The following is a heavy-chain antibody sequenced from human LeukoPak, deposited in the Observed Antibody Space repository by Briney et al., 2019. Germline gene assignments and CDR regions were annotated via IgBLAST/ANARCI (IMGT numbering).Heavy chain of an antibody. V-gene: IGHV1-18*01. D-gene: IGHD2-15*01. J-gene: IGHJ5*02. CDR3: ARDWDIVTGGT. CDR2: ISPYNGNT. Sequence: GASVKVSCKASGYTFTTYGISWVRQAPGQGLEWMGWISPYNGNTNYAQKLQGRVTMTTDTSTSTVYMELRSLRSDDTAVYYCARDWDIVTGGTWGQGTLVTVSS. CDR1: GYTFTTYG.